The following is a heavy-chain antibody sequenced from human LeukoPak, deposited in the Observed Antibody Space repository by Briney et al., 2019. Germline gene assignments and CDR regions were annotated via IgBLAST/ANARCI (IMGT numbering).Heavy chain of an antibody. CDR1: GGSISSGGYY. CDR2: IYHSGST. V-gene: IGHV4-30-2*01. Sequence: SQTLSLTCTVSGGSISSGGYYWSWIRQPPGKGLEWIVYIYHSGSTYYNPSLKSRVTISVYRSKNQFSLKLSSVTAADTAVYYCARETHGSGSYLFDYWGQGTLVTVSS. J-gene: IGHJ4*02. D-gene: IGHD3-10*01. CDR3: ARETHGSGSYLFDY.